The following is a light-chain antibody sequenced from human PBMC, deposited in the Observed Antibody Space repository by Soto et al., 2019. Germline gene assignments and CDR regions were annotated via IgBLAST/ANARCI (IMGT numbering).Light chain of an antibody. V-gene: IGLV1-44*01. J-gene: IGLJ1*01. CDR3: AAWDDSLNGYV. Sequence: HSVLTQPPSASGTPGQRVTVSCSGGSSNIGSYTVNWYQQLPGAAPKLLIYSNSQRPSGVPDRFSASKSGTSASLAISGLQSEDEAEYYCAAWDDSLNGYVFGPGTKVTVL. CDR1: SSNIGSYT. CDR2: SNS.